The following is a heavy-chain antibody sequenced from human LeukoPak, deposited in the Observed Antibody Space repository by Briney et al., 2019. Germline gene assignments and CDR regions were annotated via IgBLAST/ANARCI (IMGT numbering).Heavy chain of an antibody. Sequence: TGGSLRLSCAASGFTFSSYGMSWVRQAPGKGLEWVSAISGSGGSTYYADSVKGRFTVSRDNARNSLYLQMNSLRDEDTAVYYCARVLTDSRGWYHFDYWGQGTLVTVSS. J-gene: IGHJ4*02. CDR2: ISGSGGST. CDR3: ARVLTDSRGWYHFDY. CDR1: GFTFSSYG. D-gene: IGHD6-19*01. V-gene: IGHV3-23*01.